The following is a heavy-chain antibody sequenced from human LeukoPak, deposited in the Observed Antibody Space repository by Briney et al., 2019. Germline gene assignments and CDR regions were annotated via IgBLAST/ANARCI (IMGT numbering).Heavy chain of an antibody. J-gene: IGHJ4*02. CDR1: GGTFISYA. CDR2: IIPILGIA. CDR3: AREYCSGGSCYFGLDY. Sequence: GASVKVSCKASGGTFISYAISWVRQAPGQGLEWMGRIIPILGIANYAQKFQGRVTITADKSTSTAYMELSSLRSEDTAVYYCAREYCSGGSCYFGLDYWGQGTLVTVSS. D-gene: IGHD2-15*01. V-gene: IGHV1-69*04.